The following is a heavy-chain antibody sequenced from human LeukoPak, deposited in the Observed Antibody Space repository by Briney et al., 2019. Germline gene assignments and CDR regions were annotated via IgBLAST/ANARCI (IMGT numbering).Heavy chain of an antibody. D-gene: IGHD6-6*01. CDR3: AKDPLEQLSTIYFQN. CDR2: IGGSGDST. Sequence: RGSLRLSCAASGFTFSSHTMSWVRQAPGKGLEWVSAIGGSGDSTYYADSVKGRFTISRDNSQNTLYLQMNSLRAEDTAVYYCAKDPLEQLSTIYFQNWGQGTLVTVSS. V-gene: IGHV3-23*01. CDR1: GFTFSSHT. J-gene: IGHJ1*01.